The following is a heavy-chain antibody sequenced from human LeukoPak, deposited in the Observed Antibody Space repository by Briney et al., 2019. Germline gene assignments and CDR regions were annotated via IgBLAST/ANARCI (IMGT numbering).Heavy chain of an antibody. Sequence: SETLSLTRTVSGGSISSGSYYWSWIRQPAGNGLEWIGRIYTSGSTNYNPSLKSRVTISVDTSKNQFSLKLSSVTAADTAVYYCARTPYYYDSSGYYYGGVDYWGQGTLVTVSS. J-gene: IGHJ4*02. CDR3: ARTPYYYDSSGYYYGGVDY. CDR2: IYTSGST. D-gene: IGHD3-22*01. V-gene: IGHV4-61*02. CDR1: GGSISSGSYY.